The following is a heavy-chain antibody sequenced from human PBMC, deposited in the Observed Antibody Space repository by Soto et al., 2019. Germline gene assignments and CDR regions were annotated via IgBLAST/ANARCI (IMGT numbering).Heavy chain of an antibody. J-gene: IGHJ4*02. CDR2: IFYTGST. Sequence: QVQLQESGPGLVKPSETLSLICTVSDGSVSSYYWGWIRQPPGKGLEWIGCIFYTGSTNYNPSLKSRVTISVDTFKNQFSLKLSSVTAADTAVYYCASHFPFGNNWNYFDYWGQGTLVTVYS. CDR3: ASHFPFGNNWNYFDY. V-gene: IGHV4-59*02. D-gene: IGHD1-1*01. CDR1: DGSVSSYY.